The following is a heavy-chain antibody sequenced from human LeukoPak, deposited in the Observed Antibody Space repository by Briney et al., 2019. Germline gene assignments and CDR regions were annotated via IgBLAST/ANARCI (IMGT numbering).Heavy chain of an antibody. V-gene: IGHV5-51*01. CDR2: IYPGDSDT. CDR3: ARGFCSGGSCFDAFDI. J-gene: IGHJ3*02. CDR1: GYSFISYW. Sequence: GESLQISCKGSGYSFISYWIGWVRQMPGKDLEWMGIIYPGDSDTRYSPSFQGQVTISADKSISTAYLQWSSLKASDTAMYYCARGFCSGGSCFDAFDIWGQGTMVTVSS. D-gene: IGHD2-15*01.